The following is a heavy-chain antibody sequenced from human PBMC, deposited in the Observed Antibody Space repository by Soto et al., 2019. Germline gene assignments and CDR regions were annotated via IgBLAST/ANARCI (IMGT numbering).Heavy chain of an antibody. CDR2: VFYTGFT. CDR3: ATSQKGYNWNYYDH. Sequence: SETLSLTCAVSGASISGSYYYWAWLRQSPGKGPEWIGSVFYTGFTSYNPSLESRVSVSVDTSKSQFSLKLSAVTAADTAVYYCATSQKGYNWNYYDHWGRGALVTVSS. V-gene: IGHV4-39*01. CDR1: GASISGSYYY. D-gene: IGHD1-20*01. J-gene: IGHJ4*02.